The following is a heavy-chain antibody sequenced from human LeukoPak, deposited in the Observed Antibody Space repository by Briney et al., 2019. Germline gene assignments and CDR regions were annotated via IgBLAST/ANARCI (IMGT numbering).Heavy chain of an antibody. CDR1: GFTVSSNY. J-gene: IGHJ4*02. V-gene: IGHV3-66*01. CDR2: IYSGGST. CDR3: ARAPPRIKYYFDY. Sequence: GGSLRLSCAASGFTVSSNYMSWVRQAPGKGLEWVSVIYSGGSTYYADSVKGRFTISRDNSKNTLYLQMNSLRAEDTAVYYCARAPPRIKYYFDYWGQGTLVTVSP. D-gene: IGHD5-12*01.